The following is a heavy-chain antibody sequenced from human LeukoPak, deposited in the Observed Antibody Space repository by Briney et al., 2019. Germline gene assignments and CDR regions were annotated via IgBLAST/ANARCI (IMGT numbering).Heavy chain of an antibody. J-gene: IGHJ4*02. Sequence: GGSLRLSCAASGFTFSNYAVSWVRQAPGKGLEWVSAVSGSGANTYYADIVKGRFTISRDNSKNTLYLQMNSLRAEDTAVYYCAKGDSSGSFDYWGQGTLVTVSS. CDR1: GFTFSNYA. CDR2: VSGSGANT. CDR3: AKGDSSGSFDY. V-gene: IGHV3-23*01. D-gene: IGHD3-22*01.